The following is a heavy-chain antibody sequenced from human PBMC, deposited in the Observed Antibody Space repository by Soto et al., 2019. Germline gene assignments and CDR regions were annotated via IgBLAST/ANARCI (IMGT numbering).Heavy chain of an antibody. CDR1: GFTFSRYG. J-gene: IGHJ4*02. V-gene: IGHV3-30*03. CDR2: ISYDGSNK. D-gene: IGHD1-26*01. CDR3: ARDAARFSGSEGHFDF. Sequence: QVQLVESGGGVVQPGRSLRLSCAASGFTFSRYGMHWVRQAPGKGLEWVAVISYDGSNKYYADSVKGRFTISRDNSKNTLDLQLNSLRPEDTAVYFFARDAARFSGSEGHFDFWGQGGLVTVSS.